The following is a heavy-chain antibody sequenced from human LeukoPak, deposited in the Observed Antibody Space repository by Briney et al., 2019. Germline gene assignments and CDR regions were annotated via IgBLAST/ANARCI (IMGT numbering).Heavy chain of an antibody. Sequence: GASVKVSCKASGYTFTSYDINWVRQATGQGLEWMGWMNPNSGNTGYAQKFQGRVTMTRNTSISTAYMELSSLRSEDTAVYYCARGPLLLWFGEQNWFDPWGQGTLVTVSS. D-gene: IGHD3-10*01. CDR3: ARGPLLLWFGEQNWFDP. J-gene: IGHJ5*02. CDR1: GYTFTSYD. CDR2: MNPNSGNT. V-gene: IGHV1-8*01.